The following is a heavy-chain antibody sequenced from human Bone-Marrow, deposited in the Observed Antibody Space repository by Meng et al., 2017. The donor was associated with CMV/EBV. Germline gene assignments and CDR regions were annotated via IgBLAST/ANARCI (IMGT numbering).Heavy chain of an antibody. Sequence: GESLKISCAASGFSVSDNYMSWVRQAPGKGLEFVAVISSGGFTYYADSVKGRFTISRDNSKNTLYLQMNSLRAEETALYYCARGPSGSFGGVDYWGPGTLVTVSS. D-gene: IGHD1-26*01. J-gene: IGHJ4*02. CDR2: ISSGGFT. CDR1: GFSVSDNY. V-gene: IGHV3-53*01. CDR3: ARGPSGSFGGVDY.